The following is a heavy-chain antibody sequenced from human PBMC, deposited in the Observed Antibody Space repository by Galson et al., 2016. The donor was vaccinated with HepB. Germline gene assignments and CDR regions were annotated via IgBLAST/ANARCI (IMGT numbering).Heavy chain of an antibody. V-gene: IGHV3-23*01. Sequence: SLRLSCAASGITFSSHALNWVRQAPGKGLEWVSSISGIDGGPYYTESVKGRFTISRDDSKSTLYLQMNSLRAEDTALYYCAREGSGHLDFDSWGQGTLVTVSS. CDR3: AREGSGHLDFDS. CDR1: GITFSSHA. CDR2: ISGIDGGP. J-gene: IGHJ4*02.